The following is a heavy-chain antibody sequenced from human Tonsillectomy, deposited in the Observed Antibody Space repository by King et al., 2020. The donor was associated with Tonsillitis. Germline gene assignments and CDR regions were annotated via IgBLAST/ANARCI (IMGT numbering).Heavy chain of an antibody. D-gene: IGHD4-11*01. J-gene: IGHJ5*02. CDR2: IYYSGST. CDR1: GGSISMGDYY. V-gene: IGHV4-30-4*01. Sequence: QLQESGPGLVKPSQTLSLTCTVSGGSISMGDYYWSWFLHPPGKGLEWIVDIYYSGSTYYNPSLKSRVTMSVDTSKNQFSLKLSSVTAADTAVYYCARDYSNFDWFDPWGQGTLVTVSS. CDR3: ARDYSNFDWFDP.